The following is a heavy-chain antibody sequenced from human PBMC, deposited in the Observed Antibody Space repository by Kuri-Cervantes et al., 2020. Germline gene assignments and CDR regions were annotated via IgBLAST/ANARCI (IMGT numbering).Heavy chain of an antibody. J-gene: IGHJ6*02. D-gene: IGHD3-3*01. CDR3: ARGPDYDFWSGYHYGMDV. CDR1: GFTFSSYG. Sequence: GESLKISCAASGFTFSSYGMSWVRQASGKGLEWVSAISGSGGSTYYADSVKGRFTISRDNSKNTLYLQMNSLRAEDTAVYYCARGPDYDFWSGYHYGMDVWGQGATVTVSS. V-gene: IGHV3-23*01. CDR2: ISGSGGST.